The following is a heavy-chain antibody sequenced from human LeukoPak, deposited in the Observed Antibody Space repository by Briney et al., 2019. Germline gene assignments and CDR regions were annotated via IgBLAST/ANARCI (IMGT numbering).Heavy chain of an antibody. CDR1: GFTFSSYA. V-gene: IGHV3-23*01. D-gene: IGHD2-15*01. CDR3: AKAGRIVVVVAAAVDY. Sequence: GGSLRLSCAASGFTFSSYAMSWVRQAPGKGLEWVSAISGSGGSTYYADSVKGRFTISRDNSKNTLYQQMNSLRAEDTAVYYCAKAGRIVVVVAAAVDYWGQGTLVTVPS. CDR2: ISGSGGST. J-gene: IGHJ4*02.